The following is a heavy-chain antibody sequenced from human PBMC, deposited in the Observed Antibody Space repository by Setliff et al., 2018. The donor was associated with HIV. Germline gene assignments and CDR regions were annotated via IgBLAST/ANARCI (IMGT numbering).Heavy chain of an antibody. CDR1: GYTFTSYG. CDR3: VRDWGGEVSGNFWLYYLYYYMDV. V-gene: IGHV1-18*01. Sequence: AASVKVSCKAPGYTFTSYGISWVRQAPGQGLEWMGWISPYSDKTNYAQKFQDRVTVTADTSTGTAYMEMRTLRSDDTAVYYCVRDWGGEVSGNFWLYYLYYYMDVWGKGTTVTVSS. CDR2: ISPYSDKT. J-gene: IGHJ6*03. D-gene: IGHD1-26*01.